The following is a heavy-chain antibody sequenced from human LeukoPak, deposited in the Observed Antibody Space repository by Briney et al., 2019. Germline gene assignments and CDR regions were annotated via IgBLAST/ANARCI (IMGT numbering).Heavy chain of an antibody. CDR1: GFTFSSYS. V-gene: IGHV3-48*01. CDR2: ISSSSSTI. D-gene: IGHD4-17*01. CDR3: ARENGDYVDY. Sequence: PGGSLRLSCAASGFTFSSYSMNWVRQAPGKGLEWVSYISSSSSTIYYADSVKGRFTISRDNAKNSLDLQMNSLRAEDTAVYYCARENGDYVDYWGQGTLVTVSS. J-gene: IGHJ4*02.